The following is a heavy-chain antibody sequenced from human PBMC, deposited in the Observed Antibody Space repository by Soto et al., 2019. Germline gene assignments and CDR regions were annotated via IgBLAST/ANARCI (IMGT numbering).Heavy chain of an antibody. V-gene: IGHV1-18*01. J-gene: IGHJ5*02. CDR3: ARDPGYCSSTSCFSNWFDP. CDR1: GYTFTSYG. D-gene: IGHD2-2*01. Sequence: ASVKVSCKASGYTFTSYGISWVRQAPGQGLEWMGWISAYNGNTNYAQKLQGRVTMTPDTSTSTAYMELRRLRSDDTAVYYCARDPGYCSSTSCFSNWFDPRGQGTLVTVSS. CDR2: ISAYNGNT.